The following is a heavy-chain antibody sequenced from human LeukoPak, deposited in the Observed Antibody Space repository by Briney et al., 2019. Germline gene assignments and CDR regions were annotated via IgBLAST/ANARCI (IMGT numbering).Heavy chain of an antibody. D-gene: IGHD1-26*01. CDR3: ARDLVRHNSGSYWRGPY. V-gene: IGHV3-74*01. J-gene: IGHJ4*02. CDR2: INSDGSST. Sequence: GRSLRLSCAAAAFTFSSYWTRSVRQAPGNWLVWVSRINSDGSSTSCADSVKGRFTIYRDNAKNTLYLQMNSLRAEDTAVYYCARDLVRHNSGSYWRGPYWGQGTLVTVSS. CDR1: AFTFSSYW.